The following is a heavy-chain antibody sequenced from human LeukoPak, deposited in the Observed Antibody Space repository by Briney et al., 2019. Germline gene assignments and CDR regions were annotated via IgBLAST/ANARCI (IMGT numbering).Heavy chain of an antibody. D-gene: IGHD2-21*02. CDR2: ISYDGTNK. CDR3: ARGMTASLRANAGFDI. CDR1: GFALSFHA. Sequence: GRSXRLSCAASGFALSFHALHWVRQSPGKGLEWVAAISYDGTNKFYADSVKGRFTVSRDNSQKTMFLEMNSLRPEDTAVYSCARGMTASLRANAGFDIWGQGT. J-gene: IGHJ3*02. V-gene: IGHV3-30*04.